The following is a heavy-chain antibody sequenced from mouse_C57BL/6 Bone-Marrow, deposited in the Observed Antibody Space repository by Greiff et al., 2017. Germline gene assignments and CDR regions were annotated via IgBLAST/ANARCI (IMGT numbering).Heavy chain of an antibody. V-gene: IGHV1-5*01. CDR2: IYPGNSDT. CDR3: TRWDDGYLAWFAY. D-gene: IGHD2-3*01. CDR1: GYTFTSYW. J-gene: IGHJ3*01. Sequence: EVQRVESGTVLARPGASVKMSCKTSGYTFTSYWMHWVKQRPGQGLEWIGAIYPGNSDTSYNQKFKGKAKLTAVTSASTAYMELSSLTNEDSAVYYCTRWDDGYLAWFAYWGQGTLVTVSA.